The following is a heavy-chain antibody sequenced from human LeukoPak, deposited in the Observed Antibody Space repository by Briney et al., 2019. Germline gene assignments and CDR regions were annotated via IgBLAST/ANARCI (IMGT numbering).Heavy chain of an antibody. D-gene: IGHD6-13*01. J-gene: IGHJ6*03. CDR3: ARLGYSSSWYYYYYYYMDV. CDR1: GGSINSYY. CDR2: IYSSGST. V-gene: IGHV4-4*07. Sequence: SETLSLTCTVSGGSINSYYWSWIRQPAGKGLEWIGRIYSSGSTNYNPSLKSRVSMSVDTSKNQFSLKLTSVTAADTAVYYCARLGYSSSWYYYYYYYMDVWGKGTTVTVSS.